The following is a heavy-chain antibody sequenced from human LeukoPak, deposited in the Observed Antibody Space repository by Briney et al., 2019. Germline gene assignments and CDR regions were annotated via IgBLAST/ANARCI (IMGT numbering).Heavy chain of an antibody. J-gene: IGHJ2*01. Sequence: ASVKVSCKASGYTFTSCYMHWVRPAPGQGLEWMGIINPSGGSTSYAQKFQGRVTMTRDTSTSTVYMELSSLRSEDTAVYYCARAPFPDWYFDLWGRGTLVTVSS. CDR1: GYTFTSCY. CDR3: ARAPFPDWYFDL. CDR2: INPSGGST. V-gene: IGHV1-46*01.